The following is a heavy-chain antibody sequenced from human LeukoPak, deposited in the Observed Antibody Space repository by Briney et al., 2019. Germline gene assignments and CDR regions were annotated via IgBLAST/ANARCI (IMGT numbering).Heavy chain of an antibody. CDR1: GGSFSGYY. CDR2: INHSGST. D-gene: IGHD6-19*01. Sequence: PSETLSLTCAVYGGSFSGYYWSWIRQPPGKGLEWIGEINHSGSTNYNPSLKSRVTMSVDTSKNQFSLKLSSVTAADTAVYYCARGDSSGWYYWGQGTLVTVSS. V-gene: IGHV4-34*01. CDR3: ARGDSSGWYY. J-gene: IGHJ4*02.